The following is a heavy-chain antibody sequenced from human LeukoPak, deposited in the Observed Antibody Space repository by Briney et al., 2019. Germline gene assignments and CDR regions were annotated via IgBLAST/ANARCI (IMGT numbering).Heavy chain of an antibody. J-gene: IGHJ4*02. Sequence: GGSLRLSCAASGLIVSNNYMSWVRQAPGKGLEWVSIVYSGGHTYYADSVKGRFTISRDKSKNTLYLQMSSLRAEDMAVYYCARGIRDCSRTTCYQPFDYWGQGALATVSS. V-gene: IGHV3-53*01. CDR3: ARGIRDCSRTTCYQPFDY. D-gene: IGHD2-2*01. CDR2: VYSGGHT. CDR1: GLIVSNNY.